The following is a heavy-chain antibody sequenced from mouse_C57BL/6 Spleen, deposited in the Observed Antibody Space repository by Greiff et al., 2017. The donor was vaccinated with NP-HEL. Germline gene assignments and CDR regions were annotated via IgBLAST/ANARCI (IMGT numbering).Heavy chain of an antibody. Sequence: QVQLQQSGPELVKPGASVKISCKASGYAFSSSWMNWVKQRPGKGLEWIGRIYPGDGDTNYNGKFKGKATLTADKSSSTAYMRLSSLTSEDSAVYFGARQDSSGYRFAYWGQGTLVTVSA. D-gene: IGHD3-2*02. V-gene: IGHV1-82*01. CDR3: ARQDSSGYRFAY. CDR1: GYAFSSSW. J-gene: IGHJ3*01. CDR2: IYPGDGDT.